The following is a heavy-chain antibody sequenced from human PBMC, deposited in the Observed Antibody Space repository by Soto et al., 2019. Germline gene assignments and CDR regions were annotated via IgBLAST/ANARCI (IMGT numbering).Heavy chain of an antibody. D-gene: IGHD6-13*01. Sequence: QVKLVQSGTEVKRPGSSVKVSCKASGGTFSNYGLSRVRQAPGHGLQWMGGIIPLFGTLHNAREFQDRVTITADQSTGTASMDLRSLTYDDTAVYFCATTPFNMASAGSYYFDSWGQGILVTVSS. J-gene: IGHJ4*02. CDR2: IIPLFGTL. V-gene: IGHV1-69*01. CDR3: ATTPFNMASAGSYYFDS. CDR1: GGTFSNYG.